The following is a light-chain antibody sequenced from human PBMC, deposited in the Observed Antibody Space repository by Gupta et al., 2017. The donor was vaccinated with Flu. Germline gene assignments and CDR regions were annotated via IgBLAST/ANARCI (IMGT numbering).Light chain of an antibody. CDR1: QDISSS. J-gene: IGKJ4*01. CDR2: AAF. V-gene: IGKV1-27*01. Sequence: DIQMTQSPSSLSASVGDRVTITCRASQDISSSLAWYQQKPGKVPKLLIYAAFVLQSGVPSRFSGSGSGTDFTLTISSLHPEDVATYYCQKDNSAPLTFGGGTRVEIK. CDR3: QKDNSAPLT.